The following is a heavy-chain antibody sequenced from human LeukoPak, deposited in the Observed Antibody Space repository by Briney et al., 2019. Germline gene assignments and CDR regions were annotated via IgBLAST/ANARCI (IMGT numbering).Heavy chain of an antibody. Sequence: GGSLRLSCAASGFTFSSYAMSWVRQAPGKGLEWVSAISGSGGSTYYADSVKGRFTISRDNSNNTLYLQMNSLRAEDTAVYYCAKDFGAGMVYYFDYWGQGTLVTVSS. CDR1: GFTFSSYA. CDR3: AKDFGAGMVYYFDY. J-gene: IGHJ4*02. V-gene: IGHV3-23*01. CDR2: ISGSGGST. D-gene: IGHD6-19*01.